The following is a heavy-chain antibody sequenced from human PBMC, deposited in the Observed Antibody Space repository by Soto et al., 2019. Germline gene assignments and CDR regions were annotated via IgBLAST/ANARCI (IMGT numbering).Heavy chain of an antibody. CDR3: AREYSAGGYEH. CDR1: GFTFSDFY. Sequence: GGSLRLSCAASGFTFSDFYMNWIRQAPGKGLEWVSYISSSGTTISYADSVKGRFTISRDNAKNSLYLQMNSLRAEDTAVYYCAREYSAGGYEHWGQGTMVTVS. D-gene: IGHD5-12*01. J-gene: IGHJ4*02. V-gene: IGHV3-11*01. CDR2: ISSSGTTI.